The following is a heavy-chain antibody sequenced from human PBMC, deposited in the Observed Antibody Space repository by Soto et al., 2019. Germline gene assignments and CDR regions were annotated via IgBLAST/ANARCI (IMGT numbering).Heavy chain of an antibody. J-gene: IGHJ5*02. CDR1: GYSFTSYW. Sequence: EVQLVQSGAEVKKPGESLKSYCKGTGYSFTSYWIGWVRQMPGKGLEWMGIIYPGDSDTRYSPSFQGQVTISADKSISTAYLQWSSLKASDTAMYYCARVWCSGGSCFPNWFDPWGQGTLVTVSS. V-gene: IGHV5-51*03. CDR2: IYPGDSDT. CDR3: ARVWCSGGSCFPNWFDP. D-gene: IGHD2-15*01.